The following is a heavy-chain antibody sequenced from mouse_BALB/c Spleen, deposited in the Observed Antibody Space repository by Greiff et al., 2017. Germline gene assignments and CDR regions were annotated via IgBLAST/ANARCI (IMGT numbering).Heavy chain of an antibody. CDR3: NAGTTATGFDY. J-gene: IGHJ2*01. CDR2: IDPENGDT. CDR1: GFNIKDYY. Sequence: VQLQQPGAELVRSGASVKLSCTASGFNIKDYYMHWVKQRPEQGLEWIGWIDPENGDTEYAPKFQGKATMTADTSSNTAYLQLSSLTSEDTAVYYCNAGTTATGFDYWGQGTTLTVSS. D-gene: IGHD1-2*01. V-gene: IGHV14-4*02.